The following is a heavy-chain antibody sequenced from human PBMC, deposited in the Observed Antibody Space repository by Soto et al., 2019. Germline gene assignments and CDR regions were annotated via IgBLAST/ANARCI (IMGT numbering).Heavy chain of an antibody. CDR2: MYPGDSDT. CDR1: GYDFNTNW. J-gene: IGHJ4*02. CDR3: ARLPRDCNKTSCYYADH. D-gene: IGHD3-3*01. Sequence: GESLKISCRGSGYDFNTNWFGWVRQLPGRGLKWVGIMYPGDSDTRYNPSLQGHVTLSVDVTVSTAFLQWRSLETSDTGMYFCARLPRDCNKTSCYYADHWGQGTQVTVPQ. V-gene: IGHV5-51*01.